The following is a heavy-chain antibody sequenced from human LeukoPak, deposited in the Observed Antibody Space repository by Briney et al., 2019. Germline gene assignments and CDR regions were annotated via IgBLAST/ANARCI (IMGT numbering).Heavy chain of an antibody. D-gene: IGHD3-22*01. J-gene: IGHJ6*02. Sequence: ASVKVSCKASGYTFTSYHMHWVRQAPGQGLEWMGIINPSGGSTSYAQKFQGGVTMTRDTSTSTVYMELSSLRSEDTAVYYCATMIVTGYYYGMDVWGQGTTVTVSS. CDR2: INPSGGST. V-gene: IGHV1-46*01. CDR3: ATMIVTGYYYGMDV. CDR1: GYTFTSYH.